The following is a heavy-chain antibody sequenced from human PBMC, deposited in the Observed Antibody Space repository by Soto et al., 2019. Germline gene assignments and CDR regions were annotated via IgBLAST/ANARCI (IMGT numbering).Heavy chain of an antibody. CDR1: GFTFSGSA. CDR3: TIYLGDSWNYRNYFDY. Sequence: EVQLVESGGGLVQPGGSLKLSCAASGFTFSGSAMHWVRQASGKGLEWVGRIRSKGNNYATAYAASVKGRFTISRDDSKNTAFLKMSSQKAEDTAVYYCTIYLGDSWNYRNYFDYWGQGTLVTVSS. V-gene: IGHV3-73*01. J-gene: IGHJ4*02. D-gene: IGHD1-1*01. CDR2: IRSKGNNYAT.